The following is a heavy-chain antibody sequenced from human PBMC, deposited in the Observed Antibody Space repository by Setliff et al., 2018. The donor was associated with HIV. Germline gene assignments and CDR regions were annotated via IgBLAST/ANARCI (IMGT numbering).Heavy chain of an antibody. CDR1: GASISSYY. CDR2: IYNSGYS. D-gene: IGHD5-12*01. V-gene: IGHV4-59*01. J-gene: IGHJ6*02. CDR3: ARGDGYRSNDAYYDTGMDV. Sequence: SETLSLTCKVSGASISSYYWSWVRQPPGKGLEWIGYIYNSGYSNSKPSLKSRVAMSLDTSKNQFSLELTSVTAADTAVYFCARGDGYRSNDAYYDTGMDVWGQGITVTVSS.